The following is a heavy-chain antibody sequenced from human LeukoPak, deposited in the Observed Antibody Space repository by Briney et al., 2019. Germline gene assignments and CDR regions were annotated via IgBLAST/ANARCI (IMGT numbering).Heavy chain of an antibody. V-gene: IGHV4-59*01. CDR2: IYYSGST. Sequence: SETLSLTCTVSGGSFSNYYCNWIRQPPGKGLELIGYIYYSGSTNYNPSLRSRVTISVDTSRNQFSLRVSSVAAADTAVYYCAKSSGYTYGFDYWGQGTLVTVSS. CDR3: AKSSGYTYGFDY. J-gene: IGHJ4*02. D-gene: IGHD5-18*01. CDR1: GGSFSNYY.